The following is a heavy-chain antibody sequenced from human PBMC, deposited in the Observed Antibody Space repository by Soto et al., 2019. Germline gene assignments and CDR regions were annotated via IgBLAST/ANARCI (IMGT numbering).Heavy chain of an antibody. CDR2: ISAYNGNT. Sequence: ASVKVSCKASGYTFTSYGISWVRQAPGQGLEWMGWISAYNGNTNYAQKLQGRVTMTTDTSTSTAYMELRSLRSDDTAVSYCARCDSSSWYQPFDYWGQGTLVTV. CDR1: GYTFTSYG. J-gene: IGHJ4*02. V-gene: IGHV1-18*04. D-gene: IGHD6-13*01. CDR3: ARCDSSSWYQPFDY.